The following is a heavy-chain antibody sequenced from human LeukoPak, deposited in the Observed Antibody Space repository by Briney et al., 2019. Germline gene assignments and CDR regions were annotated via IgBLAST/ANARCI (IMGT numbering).Heavy chain of an antibody. CDR2: ISSSSSYI. CDR3: AALQYQLLSYGMDV. D-gene: IGHD2-2*01. CDR1: GFTFSSYS. J-gene: IGHJ6*02. V-gene: IGHV3-21*01. Sequence: PSGSLRLSCAASGFTFSSYSLNWVRQAPGKGLEWVSSISSSSSYIYYADSVKGRFTISRDNAKNSLYLQMNSLRAEDTAVYYCAALQYQLLSYGMDVWGQGTTVTVSS.